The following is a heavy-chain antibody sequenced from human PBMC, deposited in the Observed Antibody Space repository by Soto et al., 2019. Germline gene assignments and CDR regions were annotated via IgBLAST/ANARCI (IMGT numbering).Heavy chain of an antibody. V-gene: IGHV1-18*04. CDR2: ISYNGNT. J-gene: IGHJ4*02. CDR3: ARVEDYFDSSGYAH. Sequence: EASVKVSCKAFGYTFTNYGITWVRQAPGQGLEWMGWISYNGNTNYAQKYQGRVTMTTDTSTSTAYMELRSLTSDDTAVYYCARVEDYFDSSGYAHWGLGTLVTVSS. D-gene: IGHD3-22*01. CDR1: GYTFTNYG.